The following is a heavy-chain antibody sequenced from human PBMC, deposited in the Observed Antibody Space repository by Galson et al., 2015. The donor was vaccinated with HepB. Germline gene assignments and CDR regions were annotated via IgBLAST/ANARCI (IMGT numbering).Heavy chain of an antibody. Sequence: SLRLSCAASGFTFSSYGMHWVRHAPGKGLEWVAIISHDGSDKFYADSVRGRLSISRDNTANALFLVMNNLRGDDTGAYYCAKDRWTRRVALGGSDYWGQGTVVTVSS. CDR1: GFTFSSYG. J-gene: IGHJ4*02. V-gene: IGHV3-30*18. CDR2: ISHDGSDK. CDR3: AKDRWTRRVALGGSDY. D-gene: IGHD6-19*01.